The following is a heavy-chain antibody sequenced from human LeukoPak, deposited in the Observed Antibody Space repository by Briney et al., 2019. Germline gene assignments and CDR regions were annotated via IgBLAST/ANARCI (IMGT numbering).Heavy chain of an antibody. D-gene: IGHD6-19*01. CDR2: IYYSGST. CDR3: ARHSSGWSHFDY. J-gene: IGHJ4*02. V-gene: IGHV4-31*03. CDR1: GGSISSGGYY. Sequence: PSETLSLTCTVSGGSISSGGYYWSWLRQHPGKGLEWIGYIYYSGSTYYNPSLKSRVTISVDTSKNQSSLKLSSVTAADTAVYYCARHSSGWSHFDYWGQGTLVTVSS.